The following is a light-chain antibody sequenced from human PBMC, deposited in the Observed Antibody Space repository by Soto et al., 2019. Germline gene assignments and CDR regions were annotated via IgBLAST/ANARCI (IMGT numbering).Light chain of an antibody. J-gene: IGKJ5*01. CDR3: QQYNNWPPIT. Sequence: EIVLTQSPGTLSLSPGERATLSCRAGQSVSSKLAWYQQKPGQAPRLLIYSASTRATGIPARFSGSGSGTEFTLTISSLQSEDFAVYYCQQYNNWPPITFGQGTRLEIK. CDR1: QSVSSK. V-gene: IGKV3-15*01. CDR2: SAS.